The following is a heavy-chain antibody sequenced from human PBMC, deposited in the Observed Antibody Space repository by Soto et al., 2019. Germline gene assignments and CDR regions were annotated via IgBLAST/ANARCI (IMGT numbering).Heavy chain of an antibody. D-gene: IGHD5-12*01. Sequence: ASVKVSCKASGYTFTSYGISWVRQAPGQGLEWMGWISAYNGNTNYAQKLQGRVTMTTDTSTSTAYMELRSLRSDDTAVYYCARDTPPDIVATIPPCFDYWGQGTLVTVS. CDR3: ARDTPPDIVATIPPCFDY. CDR1: GYTFTSYG. V-gene: IGHV1-18*01. J-gene: IGHJ4*02. CDR2: ISAYNGNT.